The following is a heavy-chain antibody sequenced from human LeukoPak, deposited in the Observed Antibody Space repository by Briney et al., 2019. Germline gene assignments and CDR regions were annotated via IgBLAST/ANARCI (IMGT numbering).Heavy chain of an antibody. V-gene: IGHV3-73*01. Sequence: GGSLKLSCAASGFTFTGSAMHWVRQASGKGLEWVGRIRSSSHSDATAYAESVKGRFTISRDNSKKTAYLQMNSLKTEDTAVYYCARGGVCSGGNCYYYFDYWGQGTLVTVS. D-gene: IGHD2-15*01. CDR3: ARGGVCSGGNCYYYFDY. CDR1: GFTFTGSA. CDR2: IRSSSHSDAT. J-gene: IGHJ4*02.